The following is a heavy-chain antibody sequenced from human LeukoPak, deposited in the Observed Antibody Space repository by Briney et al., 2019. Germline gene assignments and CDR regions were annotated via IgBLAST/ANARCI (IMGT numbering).Heavy chain of an antibody. CDR2: IYYSGST. Sequence: PSETLSLTCTVSGGSISSSSYYWGWIRRPPGKGLEWIGSIYYSGSTYYNPSLKSRVTISVDTSKNQFSLKLSSVTAADTAVYFCARGPYSYDSSGAFDIWGQGTMVTVSS. CDR1: GGSISSSSYY. D-gene: IGHD3-22*01. J-gene: IGHJ3*02. V-gene: IGHV4-39*07. CDR3: ARGPYSYDSSGAFDI.